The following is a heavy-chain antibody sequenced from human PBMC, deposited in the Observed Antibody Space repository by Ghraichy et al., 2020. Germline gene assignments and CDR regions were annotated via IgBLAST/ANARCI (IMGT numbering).Heavy chain of an antibody. J-gene: IGHJ4*02. CDR3: ASSGCCLGEYYFDY. D-gene: IGHD1-26*01. CDR2: IYYSGST. CDR1: GGSISSSSYY. Sequence: SETLSLTCTVSGGSISSSSYYWGWIRPSPGEGLEWIGSIYYSGSTYYNPSLKSRVTISVDTSKNQFSLKGRSVTAADTTVYTCASSGCCLGEYYFDYWGQGTLGTVSS. V-gene: IGHV4-39*01.